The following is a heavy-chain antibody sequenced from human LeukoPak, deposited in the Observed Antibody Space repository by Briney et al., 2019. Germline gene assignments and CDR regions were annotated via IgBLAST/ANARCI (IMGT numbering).Heavy chain of an antibody. D-gene: IGHD6-13*01. V-gene: IGHV3-21*01. CDR2: ISSSSSYI. Sequence: WGSLRLSCAASGFTFSSYSMNWVRQAPGKGLEWVSSISSSSSYIYYADSVKGRFTISRDNAKNSLYLQMNSLRAEDTAVYYCATGGIAAAGTVFDYWGQGTLVTVSS. J-gene: IGHJ4*02. CDR1: GFTFSSYS. CDR3: ATGGIAAAGTVFDY.